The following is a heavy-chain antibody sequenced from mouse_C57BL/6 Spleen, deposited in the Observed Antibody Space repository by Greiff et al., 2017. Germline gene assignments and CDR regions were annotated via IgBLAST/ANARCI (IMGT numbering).Heavy chain of an antibody. CDR1: GFTFSSYG. Sequence: EVKLVESGGDLVKPGGSLKLSCAASGFTFSSYGMSWVRQTPDTRLEWVATISSGGSYTYYPDSVKGRFTISRDNAKNTLYLQMSSLKSEDTAMYYCARRGDYDGYYFDYWGQGTTLTVSS. D-gene: IGHD2-4*01. J-gene: IGHJ2*01. CDR3: ARRGDYDGYYFDY. V-gene: IGHV5-6*02. CDR2: ISSGGSYT.